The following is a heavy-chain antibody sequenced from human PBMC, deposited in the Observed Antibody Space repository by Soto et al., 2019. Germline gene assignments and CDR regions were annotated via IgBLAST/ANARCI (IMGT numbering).Heavy chain of an antibody. J-gene: IGHJ5*02. D-gene: IGHD5-12*01. Sequence: SETLSLTCAVYGESFIGYYWTWIRQPPGKGLERIGEINHRGSANYNPSLKSRVTISVDTSNNQFSLKLSSVTAADTSVYYCARTDIVATNCFDPWGQGTLVTVSS. CDR3: ARTDIVATNCFDP. V-gene: IGHV4-34*01. CDR2: INHRGSA. CDR1: GESFIGYY.